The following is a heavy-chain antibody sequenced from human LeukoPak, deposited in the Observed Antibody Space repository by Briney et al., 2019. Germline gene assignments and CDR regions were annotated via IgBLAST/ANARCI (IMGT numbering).Heavy chain of an antibody. CDR1: GFTFCDYY. CDR3: ARELTTVTRQFDY. D-gene: IGHD4-17*01. V-gene: IGHV3-11*04. CDR2: ISSSGSTI. Sequence: GGSLRLSCAASGFTFCDYYMSWIRQAPGKGLEWVSYISSSGSTIYYADSVKGRFTISRDNAKNSLYLQMNSLRAEDTAVYYCARELTTVTRQFDYWGQGTLVTVSS. J-gene: IGHJ4*02.